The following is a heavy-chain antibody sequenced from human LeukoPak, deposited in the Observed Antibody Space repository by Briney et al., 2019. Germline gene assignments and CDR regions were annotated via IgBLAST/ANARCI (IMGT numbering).Heavy chain of an antibody. J-gene: IGHJ4*02. CDR1: GFTLSSYW. CDR3: AKAVAGPYFDY. V-gene: IGHV3-74*01. CDR2: INSDGSIT. Sequence: PPGGSLRLSCAASGFTLSSYWMYWVRQAPGKGLMWVSRINSDGSITNYADSVKGRVTISRDNAKNTLYLQMNSLRAEDTAVYYCAKAVAGPYFDYWGQGTLVTVSS. D-gene: IGHD6-19*01.